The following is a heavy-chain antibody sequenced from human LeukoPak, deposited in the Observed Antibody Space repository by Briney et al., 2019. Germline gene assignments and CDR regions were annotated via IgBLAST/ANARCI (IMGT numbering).Heavy chain of an antibody. D-gene: IGHD3-22*01. CDR1: GFTFSSYA. J-gene: IGHJ4*02. CDR2: ISGSGGST. Sequence: GGSLRLSCAASGFTFSSYAMSWVRQAPGKGLEWVSGISGSGGSTYYADSVKGRFTISRDNSKNTLYLQMTSLRAEDTVVYYCAKDQVWIVVGSFDYWGQGTLVTVSS. CDR3: AKDQVWIVVGSFDY. V-gene: IGHV3-23*01.